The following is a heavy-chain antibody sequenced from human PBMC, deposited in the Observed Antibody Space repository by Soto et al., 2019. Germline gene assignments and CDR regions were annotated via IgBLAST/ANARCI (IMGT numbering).Heavy chain of an antibody. J-gene: IGHJ4*02. CDR2: IWYDGSNK. CDR3: AKWVEARYFDY. V-gene: IGHV3-33*06. CDR1: GFTFSSYG. Sequence: GGSLRLSCAASGFTFSSYGMHWVRQAPGKGLEWVAVIWYDGSNKYYADSVKGRFTISRDNSKNTLYLQMNSLRAEDTAVYYCAKWVEARYFDYWGQGTLVTVSS.